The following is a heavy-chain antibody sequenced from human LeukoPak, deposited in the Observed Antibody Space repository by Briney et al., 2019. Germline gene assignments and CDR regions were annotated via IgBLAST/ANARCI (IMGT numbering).Heavy chain of an antibody. V-gene: IGHV3-48*04. CDR3: ERDSMIGYYMDV. D-gene: IGHD3-22*01. J-gene: IGHJ6*03. CDR2: ISSSGSTI. CDR1: GFTFSSYS. Sequence: GGSLRLSCAASGFTFSSYSMNWVRQAPGKGLEWVSYISSSGSTIYYADSVKGRFTISRDNAKNSLYLQMNSLRAEDTAVYYCERDSMIGYYMDVWGKGTTVTISS.